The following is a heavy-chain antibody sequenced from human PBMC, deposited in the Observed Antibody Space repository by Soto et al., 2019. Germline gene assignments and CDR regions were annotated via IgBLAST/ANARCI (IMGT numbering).Heavy chain of an antibody. Sequence: GGSLRLSCAASGFTFDDYAMHWVRQAPGKGLEWVSGISWNSGRIGYADSVKGRFTISRDNAKNSLYLQMNSLRAEDTAFYYCAKVGDCSGGSCWGQGTLVTV. D-gene: IGHD2-15*01. J-gene: IGHJ1*01. CDR3: AKVGDCSGGSC. CDR2: ISWNSGRI. V-gene: IGHV3-9*01. CDR1: GFTFDDYA.